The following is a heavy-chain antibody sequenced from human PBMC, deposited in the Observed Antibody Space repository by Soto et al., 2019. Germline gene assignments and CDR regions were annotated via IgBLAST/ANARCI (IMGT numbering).Heavy chain of an antibody. CDR3: ARDYYDCSGYLVYFDY. V-gene: IGHV3-9*01. D-gene: IGHD3-22*01. CDR1: GFTFDDYA. Sequence: GGSLRLSCAASGFTFDDYAMHWVRQAPGKGLEWVSGISWNSGSIGYADSVKGRFTISRDNAKNSLYLQMNSLRDEDTAVYYCARDYYDCSGYLVYFDYWGQGTLVTVSS. J-gene: IGHJ4*02. CDR2: ISWNSGSI.